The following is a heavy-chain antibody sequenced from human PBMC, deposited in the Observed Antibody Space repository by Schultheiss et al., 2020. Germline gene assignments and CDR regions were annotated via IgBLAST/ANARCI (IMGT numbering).Heavy chain of an antibody. J-gene: IGHJ4*02. Sequence: SETLSLTCIVSGDSISGYYWSWVRQTPGKGLEWIAYIHNIGFNEQNPSLKGRGTMSMDASKNQISLRLTSVTAADTAVYYCARLSGTYGSDCDYWGQGTLVTVSS. CDR3: ARLSGTYGSDCDY. CDR2: IHNIGFN. D-gene: IGHD1-26*01. V-gene: IGHV4-59*01. CDR1: GDSISGYY.